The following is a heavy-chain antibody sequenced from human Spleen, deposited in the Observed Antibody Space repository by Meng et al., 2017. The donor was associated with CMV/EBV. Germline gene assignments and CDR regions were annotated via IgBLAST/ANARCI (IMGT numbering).Heavy chain of an antibody. V-gene: IGHV3-23*01. Sequence: FSNDARGGVRQGPGKGVEWGSVISGGGDSTYYADSVKGRFTISRDNSKSTLYLQVNSLRAGDTAVYYCARPHLGYCSSTSCYNYFDDWGQGTLDTVSS. CDR2: ISGGGDST. CDR1: FSNDA. J-gene: IGHJ4*02. CDR3: ARPHLGYCSSTSCYNYFDD. D-gene: IGHD2-2*01.